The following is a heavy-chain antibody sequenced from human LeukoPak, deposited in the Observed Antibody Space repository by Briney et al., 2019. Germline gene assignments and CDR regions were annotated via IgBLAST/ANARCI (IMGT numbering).Heavy chain of an antibody. CDR2: MNPNSGNT. CDR1: GYTFTSYD. D-gene: IGHD2-2*01. J-gene: IGHJ4*02. CDR3: ARGAAATAAFYY. Sequence: ASVKVSCKASGYTFTSYDINWLRQATGQGLEWRGWMNPNSGNTGDAQKFQGRVTITRNTSISTAYMELSSLRSEDTAVYYCARGAAATAAFYYWGQGTLVTVSS. V-gene: IGHV1-8*03.